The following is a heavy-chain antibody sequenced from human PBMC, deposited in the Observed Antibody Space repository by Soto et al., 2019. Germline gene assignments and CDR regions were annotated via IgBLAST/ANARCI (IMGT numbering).Heavy chain of an antibody. Sequence: SATLSVTCTVAGGSLGSYYWSWILQPPGKGLEWIGYVFYTGRANYNASLTSRVSISLDTSNYHFSLKLSSVTAADTAVYYCARDGDGRMTINPYYYNGMDVWGPGTTVTVSS. J-gene: IGHJ6*02. D-gene: IGHD2-21*02. CDR1: GGSLGSYY. CDR2: VFYTGRA. V-gene: IGHV4-59*01. CDR3: ARDGDGRMTINPYYYNGMDV.